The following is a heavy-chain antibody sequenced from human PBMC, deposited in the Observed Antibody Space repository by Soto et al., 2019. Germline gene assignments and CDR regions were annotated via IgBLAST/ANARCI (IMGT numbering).Heavy chain of an antibody. V-gene: IGHV1-46*01. Sequence: ASVKVSCKAGGYCFTSYYMHWVRQAPGQGLEWMGIINPSGGSTSYAQKFQGRVTMTRDTSTSTVYMELSSLRSEDTAVYYCARDASSGWYDYWGQGTLVTVSS. CDR2: INPSGGST. CDR1: GYCFTSYY. J-gene: IGHJ4*02. CDR3: ARDASSGWYDY. D-gene: IGHD6-19*01.